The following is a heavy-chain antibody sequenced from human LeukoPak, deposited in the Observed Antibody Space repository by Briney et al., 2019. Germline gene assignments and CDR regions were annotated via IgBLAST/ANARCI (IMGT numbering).Heavy chain of an antibody. Sequence: PGRSLRLSCTASGFTFGDYAMSWVRQAPGKGLEWVGFIRSKTHGGTTEFAAPVKGRFSISRDDSKRIAYLQMNSLKTEDTAVYYCTRDGIPETNWSGYYIDYWGQGTLVTVSS. CDR2: IRSKTHGGTT. V-gene: IGHV3-49*04. CDR3: TRDGIPETNWSGYYIDY. J-gene: IGHJ4*02. CDR1: GFTFGDYA. D-gene: IGHD3-3*01.